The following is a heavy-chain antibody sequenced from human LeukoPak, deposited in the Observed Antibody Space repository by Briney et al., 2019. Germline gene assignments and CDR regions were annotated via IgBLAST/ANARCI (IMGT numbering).Heavy chain of an antibody. D-gene: IGHD6-19*01. CDR2: ISSGAITM. CDR3: ALLAVASDFDY. CDR1: GFMFRSFE. J-gene: IGHJ4*02. V-gene: IGHV3-48*03. Sequence: GGSLRLSCAASGFMFRSFEMYWVRQAPGKGLEWTAYISSGAITMYYADSVKGRFTISRYDAKNSLFLQMNSLRAEDTAVYYCALLAVASDFDYWGPGALVTVSS.